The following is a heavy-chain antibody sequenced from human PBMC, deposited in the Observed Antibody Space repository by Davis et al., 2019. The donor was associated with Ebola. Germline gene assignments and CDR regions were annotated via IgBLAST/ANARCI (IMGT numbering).Heavy chain of an antibody. Sequence: GESLKISCAASGFTFSSYWMHWVRQAPGKGLVWVSRINSDGSSTSYADSVKGRFTISRDNAKNTLYLQMNSLRAEDTAVYYCARDQKGYIVVVPAATTRYNWFDPWGQGTLGTVSS. CDR1: GFTFSSYW. D-gene: IGHD2-2*01. V-gene: IGHV3-74*01. J-gene: IGHJ5*02. CDR3: ARDQKGYIVVVPAATTRYNWFDP. CDR2: INSDGSST.